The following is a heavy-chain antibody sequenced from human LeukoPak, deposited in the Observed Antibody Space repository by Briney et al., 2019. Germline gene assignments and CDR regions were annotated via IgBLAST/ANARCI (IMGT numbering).Heavy chain of an antibody. CDR1: GFTFSSYS. Sequence: GGSLRLSCAASGFTFSSYSMNWVRQAPGKGLEWVSSISSSSSYIYYADSVEGRFTISRDNAKNSLYLQMNSLRAEDTAVYYCVGEQWLVLEYFQHWGQGTLVTVSS. CDR3: VGEQWLVLEYFQH. CDR2: ISSSSSYI. J-gene: IGHJ1*01. D-gene: IGHD6-19*01. V-gene: IGHV3-21*01.